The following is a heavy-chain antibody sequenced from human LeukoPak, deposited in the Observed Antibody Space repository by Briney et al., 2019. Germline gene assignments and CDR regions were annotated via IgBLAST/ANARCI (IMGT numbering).Heavy chain of an antibody. V-gene: IGHV3-48*03. CDR2: ITDSGRTI. Sequence: GGSLRLSCAASGFTFSTYEMNWVRQAPGKGLEWVSYITDSGRTIYYADSVKGRFTISRDNAKNSLFLQMNSLRAEDTAVYYCARGEVVTASLPDYFYYYMDVWGKGTTVTVSS. D-gene: IGHD2-21*02. CDR3: ARGEVVTASLPDYFYYYMDV. J-gene: IGHJ6*03. CDR1: GFTFSTYE.